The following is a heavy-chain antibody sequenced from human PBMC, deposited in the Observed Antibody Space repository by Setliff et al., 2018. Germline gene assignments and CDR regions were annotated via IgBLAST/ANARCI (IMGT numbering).Heavy chain of an antibody. CDR1: GYSFTGHY. CDR2: ISAYNGNI. V-gene: IGHV1-18*04. Sequence: ASVKVSCKASGYSFTGHYIHWVRQAPGQGLEWMGWISAYNGNINYAQKFQGRVTMTTDTYTSTANMELRSLRSDDTAVYYCVRAPPTVVIPPGRAFFDPWGQGTLVTVSS. J-gene: IGHJ5*02. CDR3: VRAPPTVVIPPGRAFFDP. D-gene: IGHD2-2*01.